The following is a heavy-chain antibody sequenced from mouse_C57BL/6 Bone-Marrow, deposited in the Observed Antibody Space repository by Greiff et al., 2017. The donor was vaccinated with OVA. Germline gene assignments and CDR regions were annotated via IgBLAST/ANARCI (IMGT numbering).Heavy chain of an antibody. CDR3: ARVGELILRPVAPWYFDV. V-gene: IGHV3-6*01. CDR1: GYSITSGYY. D-gene: IGHD1-1*01. Sequence: EVQLQQSGPGLVKPSQSLSLTCSVTGYSITSGYYWNWIRQFPGNKLEWMGYISYDGSNNYNPSLKNRISITRDTSKNQFFLKLNSVTTEDTATYYCARVGELILRPVAPWYFDVWGTGTTVTVSS. CDR2: ISYDGSN. J-gene: IGHJ1*03.